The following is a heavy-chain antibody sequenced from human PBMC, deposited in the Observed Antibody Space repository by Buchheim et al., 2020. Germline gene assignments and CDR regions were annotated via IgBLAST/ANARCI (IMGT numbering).Heavy chain of an antibody. Sequence: QVQLVESGGGVVQPGRSLRLSCAASGFTFSSYAMHWVRQAPGKGLEWVAVISYDGSNKYYADSVKGRFTISRDNSKKTLYLQMNSLRAEDTAVYYCARGTDSGSSSVPDYWGQGTL. V-gene: IGHV3-30-3*01. CDR1: GFTFSSYA. CDR3: ARGTDSGSSSVPDY. D-gene: IGHD6-6*01. CDR2: ISYDGSNK. J-gene: IGHJ4*02.